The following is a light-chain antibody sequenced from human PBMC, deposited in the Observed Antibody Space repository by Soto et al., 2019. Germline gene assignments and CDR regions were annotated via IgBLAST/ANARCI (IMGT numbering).Light chain of an antibody. CDR2: GAS. CDR3: QQYGSSPNT. CDR1: QSISSSH. V-gene: IGKV3-20*01. J-gene: IGKJ2*01. Sequence: EIVLTQSPGTLSLSPGERATLSCRASQSISSSHLAWYQQKPGQAPRLLIHGASSRATGIPDRFSGSESGTDVTLTISRLEPEDFAVYYCQQYGSSPNTFGQGTKLEIK.